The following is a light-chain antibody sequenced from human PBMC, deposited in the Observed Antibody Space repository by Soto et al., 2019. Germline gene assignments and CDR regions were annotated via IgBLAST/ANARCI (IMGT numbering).Light chain of an antibody. V-gene: IGKV3-15*01. J-gene: IGKJ3*01. CDR2: GAS. CDR1: QSVGSN. Sequence: EVVMTQSPATLSVSPGDIATLSCRASQSVGSNLAWYQQRPGQAPRLLIYGASTRATSVPARFSGSGSGTEFTLTISSLQSEDFAIYFCQYYNHGPPLFTFGPGTKVDFQ. CDR3: QYYNHGPPLFT.